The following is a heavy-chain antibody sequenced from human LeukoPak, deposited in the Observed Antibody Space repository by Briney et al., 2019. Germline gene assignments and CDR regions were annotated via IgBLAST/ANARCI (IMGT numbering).Heavy chain of an antibody. Sequence: SVTVSCKASGGTFISYAISWVRQAPGQGLEWMGRIFPIFGTANYAQKFQGRVTITADETTSRAYMELSSLRSEDTAVYYCARRQCCIDDAFDIWGQGTMVTVSS. D-gene: IGHD2-8*02. CDR1: GGTFISYA. CDR2: IFPIFGTA. J-gene: IGHJ3*02. V-gene: IGHV1-69*13. CDR3: ARRQCCIDDAFDI.